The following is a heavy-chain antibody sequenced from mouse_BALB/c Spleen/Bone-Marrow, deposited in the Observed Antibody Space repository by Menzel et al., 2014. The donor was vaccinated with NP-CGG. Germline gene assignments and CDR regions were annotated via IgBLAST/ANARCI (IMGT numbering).Heavy chain of an antibody. CDR2: ISSSYGDA. CDR3: ARGLSYYYGTSYYFDY. J-gene: IGHJ2*01. D-gene: IGHD1-1*01. V-gene: IGHV1S137*01. Sequence: QVQLKESRAELVRPGVSVKISCKGSGYTFTDYAMHWVKQSHAKSLEWIGIISSSYGDATYNQKFKGKATMTVDKSSNTAYMELARLTSEDSAIYYCARGLSYYYGTSYYFDYWGQGTTLTVSS. CDR1: GYTFTDYA.